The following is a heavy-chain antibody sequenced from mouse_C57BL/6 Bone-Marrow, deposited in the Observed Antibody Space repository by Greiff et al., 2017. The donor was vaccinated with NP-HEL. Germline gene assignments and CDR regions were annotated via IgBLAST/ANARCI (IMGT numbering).Heavy chain of an antibody. V-gene: IGHV1-61*01. CDR2: IYPSDSET. D-gene: IGHD2-2*01. CDR3: ARIGPIYYGYDDY. CDR1: GYTFTSYW. J-gene: IGHJ2*01. Sequence: VQLQQPGAELVRPGSSVKLSCKASGYTFTSYWMDWVKQRPGQGLEWIGNIYPSDSETHYNQKFKDKATLTVDKSSSTAYMQLSSLTSEDSAVYYCARIGPIYYGYDDYWGQGTTLTVSS.